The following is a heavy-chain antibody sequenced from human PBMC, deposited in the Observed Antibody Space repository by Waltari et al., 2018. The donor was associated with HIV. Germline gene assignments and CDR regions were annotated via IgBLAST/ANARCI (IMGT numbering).Heavy chain of an antibody. V-gene: IGHV3-13*01. CDR2: IGTAGDT. CDR3: ARVSGYYYGMDV. Sequence: EVQLVASGGGLVQPGGALRLSCAASGFTFSSYDIPWVRQATGKGPEWVSAIGTAGDTYYPGSVKGRFTIARENAKNSLYLQMNSLRAGDTAVYYCARVSGYYYGMDVWGQGTTVTVSS. CDR1: GFTFSSYD. J-gene: IGHJ6*02.